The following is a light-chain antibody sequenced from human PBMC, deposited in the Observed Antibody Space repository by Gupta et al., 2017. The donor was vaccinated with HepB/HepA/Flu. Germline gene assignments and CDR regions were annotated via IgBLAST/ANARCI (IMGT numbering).Light chain of an antibody. CDR1: QSVSSSY. CDR3: QQESSSPWT. Sequence: EIVLTQSPGTLSLSPGERTTLSCRASQSVSSSYLAWYQQKPGQAPRLLIYGASSRATGIPDRFSGSGSGTDFTLTTTRLEPEDFAVYYCQQESSSPWTFGQGTKVEIK. V-gene: IGKV3-20*01. CDR2: GAS. J-gene: IGKJ1*01.